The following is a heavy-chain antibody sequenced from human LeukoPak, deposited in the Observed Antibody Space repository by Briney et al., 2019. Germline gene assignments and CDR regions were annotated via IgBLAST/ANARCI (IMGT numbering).Heavy chain of an antibody. CDR3: ARSGQEAYYYDSSGYYGGDY. CDR1: GFTFSSYS. J-gene: IGHJ4*02. V-gene: IGHV3-48*02. D-gene: IGHD3-22*01. CDR2: ISSSSSTI. Sequence: GGSLRLSCAASGFTFSSYSMNWVRQAPGKGLEWVSYISSSSSTIYYADSVKGRFTISRDNAKNSLYLQMNSLRDEDTAVYYCARSGQEAYYYDSSGYYGGDYWGQGTLVTVSS.